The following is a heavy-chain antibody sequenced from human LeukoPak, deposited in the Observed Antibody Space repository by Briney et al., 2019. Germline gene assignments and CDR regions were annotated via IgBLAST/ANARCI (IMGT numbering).Heavy chain of an antibody. V-gene: IGHV3-74*01. Sequence: SGGSLRLSCAASGFTFSNYWMSWVRQAPGKGLVWVSRINSDGSSTSYADSVKGRFTISRDNAKNTLYLQMNSLRAEDTAVYYCAREMVGGYGPDYWGQGTLVTVSS. CDR2: INSDGSST. D-gene: IGHD5-18*01. CDR1: GFTFSNYW. J-gene: IGHJ4*02. CDR3: AREMVGGYGPDY.